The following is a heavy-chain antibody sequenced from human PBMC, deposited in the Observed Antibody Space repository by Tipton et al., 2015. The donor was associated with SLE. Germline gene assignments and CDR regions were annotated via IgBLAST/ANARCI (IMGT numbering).Heavy chain of an antibody. CDR2: ISSDGST. Sequence: TLSLTCTVSGGSISSSSYYWGWIRQPPGKGLEWLGYISSDGSTNYNPSLRSRVTISVDTSKNQFSLNITSVTAADTAVYYCARGSRGLGMDVWGQGTTVTVSS. V-gene: IGHV4-61*05. CDR3: ARGSRGLGMDV. CDR1: GGSISSSSYY. D-gene: IGHD3-10*01. J-gene: IGHJ6*02.